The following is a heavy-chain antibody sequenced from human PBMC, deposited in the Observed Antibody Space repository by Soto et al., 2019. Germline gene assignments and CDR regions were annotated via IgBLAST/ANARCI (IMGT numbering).Heavy chain of an antibody. V-gene: IGHV1-69*12. CDR1: GGTFSNYG. Sequence: QVQLVQSGAEVKKVGSSVKVSCKASGGTFSNYGLSWVRLAPGQGLEWMGGIIPIFGTPDYAQKFQGRVTISANDNTGSLDMGLGGLGSEDVDVCSGGGGGGGDGESFRHYYYSLDVWGQGTTVTVSS. D-gene: IGHD3-10*01. J-gene: IGHJ6*02. CDR3: GGGGGGDGESFRHYYYSLDV. CDR2: IIPIFGTP.